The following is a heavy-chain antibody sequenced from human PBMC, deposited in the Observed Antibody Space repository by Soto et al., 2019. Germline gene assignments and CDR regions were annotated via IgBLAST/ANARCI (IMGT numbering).Heavy chain of an antibody. J-gene: IGHJ6*02. Sequence: SETLSLTCTVTGTSLSSDGYYWGWVRQPPGKGLEWIAIGSYTENTYNNPSLKSRGTLSVDTSKNQFSLRLKSVTAADTAVYYCARQVLTGPYNYYFDRLDVWGQGTAVTVSS. CDR3: ARQVLTGPYNYYFDRLDV. CDR1: GTSLSSDGYY. CDR2: GSYTENT. D-gene: IGHD3-9*01. V-gene: IGHV4-39*01.